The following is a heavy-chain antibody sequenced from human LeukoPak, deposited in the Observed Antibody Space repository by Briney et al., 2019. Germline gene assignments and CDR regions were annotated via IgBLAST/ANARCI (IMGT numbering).Heavy chain of an antibody. D-gene: IGHD5-12*01. CDR2: ISSDSNYI. CDR1: GITFSSYS. J-gene: IGHJ6*04. CDR3: ARDRTIVAAMDV. Sequence: GGSLRLSCAASGITFSSYSMNWVRQAPGKGLEWVSSISSDSNYIYYADSVKGRFTISRDNAKNSLYLQMNSLRAEDTAVYYCARDRTIVAAMDVWGKGTTVTVSS. V-gene: IGHV3-21*01.